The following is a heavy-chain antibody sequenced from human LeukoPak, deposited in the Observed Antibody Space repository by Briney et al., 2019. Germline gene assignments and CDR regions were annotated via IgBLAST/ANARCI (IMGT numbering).Heavy chain of an antibody. CDR3: AKAAYYYGSGQDDY. V-gene: IGHV3-23*01. D-gene: IGHD3-10*01. Sequence: AGGSLRLSCAASGFTFSSYAMSWVRQAPWKGLEWVSAISGSGGSTYYADSVKGRFTISRDNSKNTLYLQMNSLRAEDTAVYYCAKAAYYYGSGQDDYWGQGALVTVSS. J-gene: IGHJ4*02. CDR1: GFTFSSYA. CDR2: ISGSGGST.